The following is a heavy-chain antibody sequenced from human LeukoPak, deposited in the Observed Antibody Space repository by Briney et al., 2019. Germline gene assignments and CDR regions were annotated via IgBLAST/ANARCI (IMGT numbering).Heavy chain of an antibody. Sequence: GGSLRLSCSASGFSFSNYGMHWVRQAPGKGLQWVAVIWDDGSSKYYADSVKGRFTISRDNSKNTLYLQMNSLRVEDTAVYYCVKPTSGSGSFLPDFWGRGTLVTVSS. CDR2: IWDDGSSK. J-gene: IGHJ4*02. V-gene: IGHV3-33*06. CDR1: GFSFSNYG. D-gene: IGHD1-26*01. CDR3: VKPTSGSGSFLPDF.